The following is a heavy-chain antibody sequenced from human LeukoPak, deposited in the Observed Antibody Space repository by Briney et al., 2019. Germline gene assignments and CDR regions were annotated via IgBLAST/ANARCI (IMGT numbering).Heavy chain of an antibody. CDR3: AKGKGGYSGYDSFDY. CDR2: IHYSGST. Sequence: NPSQTLSLTCTVSGGSISSGGDYWSWIRQHPGKGLEWIGYIHYSGSTYYNPALKSRVTISVDMSKTQFSLRLSSVTAADTAVYYCAKGKGGYSGYDSFDYWGQGTLVTVSS. D-gene: IGHD5-12*01. CDR1: GGSISSGGDY. V-gene: IGHV4-31*03. J-gene: IGHJ4*02.